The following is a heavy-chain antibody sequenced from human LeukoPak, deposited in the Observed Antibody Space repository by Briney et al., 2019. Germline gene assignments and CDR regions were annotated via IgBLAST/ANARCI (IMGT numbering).Heavy chain of an antibody. J-gene: IGHJ6*02. D-gene: IGHD1-1*01. CDR3: ARELQPRRGWHYGMDV. Sequence: PSETLSLTCAVSGGSISSGGYSWSWIRQPPGKGLEWIGYIYHSGSTYYNPSLKSRVTISVDRSKNQFSLKLSSVTAADTAVYYCARELQPRRGWHYGMDVWGQGTTVTVSS. V-gene: IGHV4-30-2*01. CDR1: GGSISSGGYS. CDR2: IYHSGST.